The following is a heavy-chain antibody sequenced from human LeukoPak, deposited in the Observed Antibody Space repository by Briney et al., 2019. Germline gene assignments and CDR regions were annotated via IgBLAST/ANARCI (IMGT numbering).Heavy chain of an antibody. CDR1: GYTFTSYY. CDR3: ARFGDDILTGCDY. CDR2: INPSGGST. D-gene: IGHD3-9*01. Sequence: ASVKVSCKASGYTFTSYYMHWVRQAPGQGLEWMGIINPSGGSTSYAQKFQGRVTMTTDTSTSTAYMELRSLRSDDTAVYYCARFGDDILTGCDYWGQGTLVTVSS. J-gene: IGHJ4*02. V-gene: IGHV1-46*01.